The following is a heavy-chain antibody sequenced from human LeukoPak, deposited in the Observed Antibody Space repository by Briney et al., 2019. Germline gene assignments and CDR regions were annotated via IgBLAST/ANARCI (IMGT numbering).Heavy chain of an antibody. D-gene: IGHD2-2*03. V-gene: IGHV3-48*03. CDR3: ARDLIGWSLDP. CDR2: IDNDGWAT. J-gene: IGHJ5*02. CDR1: GFSLSSFE. Sequence: LPGGSLRLSCAASGFSLSSFETNWVRQAPGKGLEWIAYIDNDGWATSYYADSVKGRFTITRDDAKSSLYLQMDSLTVEDTAVYYCARDLIGWSLDPWGQGTLVTVSS.